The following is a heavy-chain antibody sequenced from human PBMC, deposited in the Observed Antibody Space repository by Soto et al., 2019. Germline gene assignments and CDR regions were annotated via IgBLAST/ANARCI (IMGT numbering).Heavy chain of an antibody. V-gene: IGHV4-39*01. Sequence: SETLSLTCTASGGSISSSTYYWDWIRQPPGKGLEWIGAMYYTGNKNYNPSLESRVTMSVDTSKNQFSLKLSSVTPTDTAVYYCARRSSSSLGSLFDPWGRGILVTVSS. CDR1: GGSISSSTYY. CDR2: MYYTGNK. D-gene: IGHD6-6*01. CDR3: ARRSSSSLGSLFDP. J-gene: IGHJ5*02.